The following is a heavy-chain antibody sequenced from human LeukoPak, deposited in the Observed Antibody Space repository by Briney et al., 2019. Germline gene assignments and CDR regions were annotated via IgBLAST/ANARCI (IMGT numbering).Heavy chain of an antibody. CDR2: IIPILGIA. Sequence: GSSVQVSCKASGGTFSSYAISWVRQAPGQGLEWMGRIIPILGIANYAQKFQGRVTITADKSTSTAYMELSSLRSEDTAVYYCARGASRFGSGSYSRFDYWGQGTLVTVSS. CDR1: GGTFSSYA. CDR3: ARGASRFGSGSYSRFDY. V-gene: IGHV1-69*04. J-gene: IGHJ4*02. D-gene: IGHD1-26*01.